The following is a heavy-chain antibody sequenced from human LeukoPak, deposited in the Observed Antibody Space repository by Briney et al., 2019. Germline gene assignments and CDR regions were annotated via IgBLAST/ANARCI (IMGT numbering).Heavy chain of an antibody. CDR1: GYTLTELS. CDR2: ISSSSGYI. CDR3: ARSPDYGGNSVDY. Sequence: GASVKVSCKVSGYTLTELSMHWVRQAPGKGLEWVSSISSSSGYIYYADSVKGRFTISRDNAKNSLYLQMNSLRAEDTAVYYCARSPDYGGNSVDYWGQGTLVTVSS. J-gene: IGHJ4*02. V-gene: IGHV3-21*01. D-gene: IGHD4-23*01.